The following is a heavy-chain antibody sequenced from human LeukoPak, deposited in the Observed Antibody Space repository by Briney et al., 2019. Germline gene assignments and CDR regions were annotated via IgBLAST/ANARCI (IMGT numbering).Heavy chain of an antibody. V-gene: IGHV3-23*01. J-gene: IGHJ4*02. CDR1: GFTFSNNA. D-gene: IGHD3-10*01. CDR2: ISGSGGST. Sequence: PGGSLRLSCAASGFTFSNNAMSWVRQAPGKGLEWVSAISGSGGSTYYADSVKGRFTISRDNSKNTLYLQMNSLRAEDTAVYYCAKDRQIYGSGSHFDYWGQGTLVTVSS. CDR3: AKDRQIYGSGSHFDY.